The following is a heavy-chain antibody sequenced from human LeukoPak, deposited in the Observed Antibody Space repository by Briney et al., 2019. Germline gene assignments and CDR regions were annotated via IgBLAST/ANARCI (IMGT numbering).Heavy chain of an antibody. CDR3: ASRVNSGWSFDY. D-gene: IGHD6-19*01. Sequence: GGSLRLSCAASGFTFNTYVMSWVRQAPGKGLEWVSAISSSGGSTYYADSVKGRFTISRDNAKNTLYLQMNSLRAEDTAVYYCASRVNSGWSFDYWGQGTLVTVSS. V-gene: IGHV3-23*01. CDR2: ISSSGGST. CDR1: GFTFNTYV. J-gene: IGHJ4*02.